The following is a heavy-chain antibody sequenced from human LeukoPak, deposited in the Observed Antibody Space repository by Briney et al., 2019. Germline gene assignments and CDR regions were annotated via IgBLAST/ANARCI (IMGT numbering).Heavy chain of an antibody. V-gene: IGHV4-59*01. CDR1: GVSISRYY. CDR3: ARSDYHNSGSHTVFDAFDI. D-gene: IGHD3-10*01. CDR2: IDDSGNT. Sequence: SETLSLTCTVSGVSISRYYWSWIRRPPGKGLEWVGYIDDSGNTNYNPSLKSQVTISVDKSKNQFSLKLSFVTAADTAMYYCARSDYHNSGSHTVFDAFDIWGQGTRVTVSS. J-gene: IGHJ3*02.